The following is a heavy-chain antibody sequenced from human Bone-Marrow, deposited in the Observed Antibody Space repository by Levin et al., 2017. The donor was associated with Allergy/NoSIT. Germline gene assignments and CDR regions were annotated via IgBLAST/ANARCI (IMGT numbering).Heavy chain of an antibody. Sequence: GGSLRLSCAASGFTFSNYAMHWVRQAPGKGLEWVAVTPYDGSAKFYGDSVKGRFTISRDNSENTLYLQMNSLRTEDTAVYYCARERLEHSNSFWLEYWGQGTLVTVSS. CDR2: TPYDGSAK. V-gene: IGHV3-30*03. D-gene: IGHD6-6*01. CDR1: GFTFSNYA. CDR3: ARERLEHSNSFWLEY. J-gene: IGHJ4*02.